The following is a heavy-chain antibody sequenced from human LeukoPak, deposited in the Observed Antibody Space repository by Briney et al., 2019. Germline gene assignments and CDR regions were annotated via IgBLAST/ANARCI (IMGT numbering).Heavy chain of an antibody. CDR2: ISSSGSTI. D-gene: IGHD3-16*01. Sequence: GGSLRLSCAASGFTFSSYEMNWVRQAPGKGLEWVSYISSSGSTIYYADSVKGRFTISRDNAKNSLYLQMNSLRAEDTAVYYCARVSYDQRVDYWGQGTLVTVSS. CDR1: GFTFSSYE. V-gene: IGHV3-48*03. CDR3: ARVSYDQRVDY. J-gene: IGHJ4*02.